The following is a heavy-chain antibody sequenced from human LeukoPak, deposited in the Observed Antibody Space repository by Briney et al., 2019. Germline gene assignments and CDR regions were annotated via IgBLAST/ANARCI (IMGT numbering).Heavy chain of an antibody. CDR3: ARRRSGHNWFDP. Sequence: SETLSLTCTVSGGSISSSGYSWGWIRQPPGKGLEWIGSIYYSGNTYYNPSLKSRVTISVDTSKSQFSLKLGSVTAADTAVYYCARRRSGHNWFDPWGQGTLVTVSS. CDR2: IYYSGNT. D-gene: IGHD3-3*01. J-gene: IGHJ5*02. CDR1: GGSISSSGYS. V-gene: IGHV4-39*01.